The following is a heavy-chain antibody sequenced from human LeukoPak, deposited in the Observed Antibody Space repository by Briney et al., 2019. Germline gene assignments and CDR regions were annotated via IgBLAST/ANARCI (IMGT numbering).Heavy chain of an antibody. CDR2: TYSGGST. Sequence: GGSLRLSCAASGFTVSSNYMSWVRQAPGKGLEWVSVTYSGGSTYYADSVKGRFTISRDNSKNTLYLQMNSLRAEDTAVYYCARELGDILTGSYYFDYWGQGTLVTVSS. V-gene: IGHV3-66*01. D-gene: IGHD3-9*01. CDR3: ARELGDILTGSYYFDY. J-gene: IGHJ4*02. CDR1: GFTVSSNY.